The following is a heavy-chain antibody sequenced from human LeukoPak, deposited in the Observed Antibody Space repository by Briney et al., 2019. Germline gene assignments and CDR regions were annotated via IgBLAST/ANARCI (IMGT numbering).Heavy chain of an antibody. Sequence: GGSLRLSCAASGFTFSGYWRHWVRQAPGKGLVWVSRINSDGGRTNYADSVKGRFTISSDTARNTLYLQVNSLRAEDTALYYCARLMTTVTTDAFDIWGQGTMVTVSS. CDR1: GFTFSGYW. D-gene: IGHD4-17*01. CDR3: ARLMTTVTTDAFDI. CDR2: INSDGGRT. V-gene: IGHV3-74*01. J-gene: IGHJ3*02.